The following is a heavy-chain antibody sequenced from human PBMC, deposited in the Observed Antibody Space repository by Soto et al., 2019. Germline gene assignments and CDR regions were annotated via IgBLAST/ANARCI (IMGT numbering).Heavy chain of an antibody. J-gene: IGHJ4*02. CDR3: ARVNIDWYLSGAVALDY. CDR2: IWYDGSNK. CDR1: GFTFSSYG. D-gene: IGHD3-9*01. Sequence: QVQLVESGGGVVQPGRSLRLSCAASGFTFSSYGMHWVRQAPGKGLEWVAVIWYDGSNKYYADSVKGRFTISRDNSKNTLYLQMNSLRAEDTAVYYCARVNIDWYLSGAVALDYWGQGTLVTVSS. V-gene: IGHV3-33*01.